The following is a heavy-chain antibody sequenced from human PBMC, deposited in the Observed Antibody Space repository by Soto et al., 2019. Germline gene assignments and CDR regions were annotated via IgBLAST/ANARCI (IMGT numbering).Heavy chain of an antibody. CDR1: GGTFNTYA. CDR3: AREVQVHTPAFVY. CDR2: ISPMFGAA. D-gene: IGHD3-10*01. J-gene: IGHJ4*02. Sequence: QVQLVQSGAEMKKPGSSVKVACQSSGGTFNTYAMNWVRQAPVQGPEWMGDISPMFGAANYAPKFQGRVTITADESTGTSYMQLSSLTSEDTALYFCAREVQVHTPAFVYWGQGPLVTVSS. V-gene: IGHV1-69*19.